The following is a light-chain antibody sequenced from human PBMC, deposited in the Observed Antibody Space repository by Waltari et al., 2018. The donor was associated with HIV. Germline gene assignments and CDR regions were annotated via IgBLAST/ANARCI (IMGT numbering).Light chain of an antibody. Sequence: SSELPQDPSVSVALGQTVRITCRGGRLRRYDAARYQPKSGQSPVVVFFGRNNRPAGIPDRFSGSSSGNTASLTITGAQAEDEADYYCHSRDSSGYHVVFGGGTKVTVL. CDR1: RLRRYD. CDR2: GRN. CDR3: HSRDSSGYHVV. V-gene: IGLV3-19*01. J-gene: IGLJ2*01.